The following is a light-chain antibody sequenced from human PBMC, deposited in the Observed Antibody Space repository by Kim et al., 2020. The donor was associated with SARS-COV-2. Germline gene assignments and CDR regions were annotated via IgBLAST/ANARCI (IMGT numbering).Light chain of an antibody. Sequence: RVTISCTGSSSNIGTGYDVHWYQQVPGTAPKLLIYRNNNRPSGVPDRFSGSKSGTSASLAITGLQAEDEADYYCQSFDNSLNSWVFGGGTQLTVL. CDR3: QSFDNSLNSWV. J-gene: IGLJ3*02. CDR1: SSNIGTGYD. V-gene: IGLV1-40*01. CDR2: RNN.